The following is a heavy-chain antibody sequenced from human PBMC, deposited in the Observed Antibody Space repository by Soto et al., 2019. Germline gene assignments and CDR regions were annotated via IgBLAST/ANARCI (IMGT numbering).Heavy chain of an antibody. CDR1: IGSITTYY. CDR3: AGALTWAYFEF. J-gene: IGHJ4*02. V-gene: IGHV4-59*01. CDR2: IYYTGSN. Sequence: QVQLQESGPGLVKPSETLSLTCTVSIGSITTYYWSWIRQPPGKGLKWIGYIYYTGSNNYNPSLKPPAGISLDPSKNQFSLNLTSVPAAAAAVYYCAGALTWAYFEFWGLGTLVTVYS. D-gene: IGHD7-27*01.